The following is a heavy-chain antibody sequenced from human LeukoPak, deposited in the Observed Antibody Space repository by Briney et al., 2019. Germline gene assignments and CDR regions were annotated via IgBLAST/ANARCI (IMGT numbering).Heavy chain of an antibody. CDR2: IYYSGST. CDR1: GGSISSYY. Sequence: SETLSLTCTVSGGSISSYYWSWIRQPPGKGLEWIGYIYYSGSTNYNPSLKSRVTISVDTSKNQFSLKLSSVTAADTAVYYCARDSYGSPSWFDPWGQGNLVTVSS. J-gene: IGHJ5*02. D-gene: IGHD5-18*01. V-gene: IGHV4-59*01. CDR3: ARDSYGSPSWFDP.